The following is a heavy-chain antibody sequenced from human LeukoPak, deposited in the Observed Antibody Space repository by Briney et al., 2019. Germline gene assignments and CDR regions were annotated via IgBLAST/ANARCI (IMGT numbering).Heavy chain of an antibody. D-gene: IGHD6-19*01. Sequence: PGRSLRLSCAASGFTFSSYGMHWVRQAPGKGLEWVAVIWYDGSNKYYADSVKGRFTISRDNSKNTLYLQMNSLRAVDTAVYYCARDDFYSSGFSSYMDVWGKGTTVTVSS. CDR3: ARDDFYSSGFSSYMDV. J-gene: IGHJ6*03. CDR1: GFTFSSYG. V-gene: IGHV3-33*01. CDR2: IWYDGSNK.